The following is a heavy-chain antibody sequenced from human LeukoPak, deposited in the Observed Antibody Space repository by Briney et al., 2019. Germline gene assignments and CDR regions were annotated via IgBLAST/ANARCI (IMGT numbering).Heavy chain of an antibody. CDR3: TTNAIGYCSGGSCYLAGGYFDY. J-gene: IGHJ4*02. Sequence: GVCLRLSCAASGFSFSNAWMSWVRQAPGKGLEWVGPIKSKTDGEPTDYAAPVKGRITISRGDSKNTLYLQMNSLKTADTAVYYCTTNAIGYCSGGSCYLAGGYFDYWGQGTLVTVSS. CDR2: IKSKTDGEPT. V-gene: IGHV3-15*01. D-gene: IGHD2-15*01. CDR1: GFSFSNAW.